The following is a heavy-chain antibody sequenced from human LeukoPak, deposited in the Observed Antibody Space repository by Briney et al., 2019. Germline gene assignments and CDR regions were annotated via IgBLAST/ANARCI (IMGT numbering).Heavy chain of an antibody. Sequence: ASVKVSCKVSGYTLTELSMHWVRQAPGKGLEWMGGFDPEDGETIYAQKFQGRVTMTEDTSTDTAYMELSSLRSEDTAVYYCATDSGWCLGFDYWGQGTLVTVSS. CDR1: GYTLTELS. CDR3: ATDSGWCLGFDY. CDR2: FDPEDGET. V-gene: IGHV1-24*01. J-gene: IGHJ4*02. D-gene: IGHD4/OR15-4a*01.